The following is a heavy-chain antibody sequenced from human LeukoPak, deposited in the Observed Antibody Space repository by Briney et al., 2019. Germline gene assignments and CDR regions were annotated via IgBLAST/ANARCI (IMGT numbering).Heavy chain of an antibody. CDR2: IYYSGST. Sequence: PSETLSLTCTVSGGSISSSSYYWGWIRQPPGKGLEWIGSIYYSGSTYYNPSLKSRVTISVDTSKNQFSLKLSSVTAADTAVYYCARAAEEEYFDYWGQGTLVTVSS. J-gene: IGHJ4*02. CDR1: GGSISSSSYY. CDR3: ARAAEEEYFDY. V-gene: IGHV4-39*07.